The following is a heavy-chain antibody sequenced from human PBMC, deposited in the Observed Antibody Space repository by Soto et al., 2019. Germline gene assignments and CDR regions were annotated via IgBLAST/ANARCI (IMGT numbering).Heavy chain of an antibody. CDR3: ARSRGVNNTRRPYYFNS. CDR2: IYYSGST. V-gene: IGHV4-31*11. J-gene: IGHJ4*02. Sequence: SETLSLTCAVSGDSISKSGYYWSWIRQNQGKALEWIGYIYYSGSTFYNPSLKSRVSISLDTSKNQLSLKLTSVTVADAAVYYCARSRGVNNTRRPYYFNSWGQGTMVTVYS. CDR1: GDSISKSGYY. D-gene: IGHD2-15*01.